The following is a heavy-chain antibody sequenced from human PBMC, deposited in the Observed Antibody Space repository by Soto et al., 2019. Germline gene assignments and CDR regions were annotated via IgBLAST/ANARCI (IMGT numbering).Heavy chain of an antibody. J-gene: IGHJ4*02. Sequence: QITLKESGPTLVKPTQTLTLTCTFSGFSLSSTRMAVGWIRQPPGKALEWLALIYWDDDKRYSPFLKSRLTLTQDTSQKQVVLTMSNMDPVDTARYYCAHIVVAGLGYYFDYWGQGTLVTVSS. D-gene: IGHD6-19*01. CDR1: GFSLSSTRMA. CDR3: AHIVVAGLGYYFDY. CDR2: IYWDDDK. V-gene: IGHV2-5*02.